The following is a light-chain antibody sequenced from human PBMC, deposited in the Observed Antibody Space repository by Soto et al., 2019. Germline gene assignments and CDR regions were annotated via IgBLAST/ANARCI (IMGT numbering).Light chain of an antibody. CDR2: DAS. Sequence: DIQMTQSPSTLSASVGDRVTITCRASQSISSWLAWYQQKPGKAPKLLIYDASSLESGVPSRFSGSGSGTDFTLTISGLQPEDSAFYWCQQSYKNPRTFGQGTNVEIK. J-gene: IGKJ1*01. CDR1: QSISSW. CDR3: QQSYKNPRT. V-gene: IGKV1-5*01.